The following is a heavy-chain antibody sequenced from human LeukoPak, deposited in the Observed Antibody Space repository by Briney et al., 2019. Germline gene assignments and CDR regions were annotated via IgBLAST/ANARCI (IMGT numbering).Heavy chain of an antibody. D-gene: IGHD3-10*01. V-gene: IGHV3-20*04. CDR3: ARRYYGSGSLPFCDY. CDR2: IGGNGGST. CDR1: GFTFDDYG. Sequence: PGGSLRLSCAASGFTFDDYGMNWVRQAPGKGLEWVSGIGGNGGSTGYADSVKGRFTVSRDNAKNSLYLQMNSLRADDTALYYCARRYYGSGSLPFCDYWGQGTLVTVST. J-gene: IGHJ4*02.